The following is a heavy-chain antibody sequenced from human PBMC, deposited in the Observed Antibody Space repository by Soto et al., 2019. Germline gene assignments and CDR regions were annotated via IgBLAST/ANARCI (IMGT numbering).Heavy chain of an antibody. J-gene: IGHJ3*02. Sequence: GGSLRLSCAASGFTFSSYWMSWVRQAPGKGLEWVANIKQDGNEKYYVGSVKGGFTISRDNAKNSLYLQMNSLRAEDTAVYYCARDWRIAAIPNAFDIWGQGTMVTVSS. CDR1: GFTFSSYW. CDR2: IKQDGNEK. D-gene: IGHD6-13*01. CDR3: ARDWRIAAIPNAFDI. V-gene: IGHV3-7*01.